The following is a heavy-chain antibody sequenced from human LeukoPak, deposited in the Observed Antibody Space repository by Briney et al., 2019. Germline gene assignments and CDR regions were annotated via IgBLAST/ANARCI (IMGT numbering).Heavy chain of an antibody. CDR2: INHSGST. J-gene: IGHJ4*02. Sequence: SETLSLTCAVYGGSFSGYYWSWIRQPPGKGLEWIGEINHSGSTNYNPSLKSRVTISVDTSKNQFSLKLSSVTAAGTAVYYCARDGGQDYYDSSGSIFDYWGQGTLVTVSS. D-gene: IGHD3-22*01. CDR3: ARDGGQDYYDSSGSIFDY. V-gene: IGHV4-34*01. CDR1: GGSFSGYY.